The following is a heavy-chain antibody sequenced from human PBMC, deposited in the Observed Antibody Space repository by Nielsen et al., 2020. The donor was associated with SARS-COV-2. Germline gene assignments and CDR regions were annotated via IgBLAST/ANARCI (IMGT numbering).Heavy chain of an antibody. CDR2: INHGGST. D-gene: IGHD1-14*01. J-gene: IGHJ6*02. Sequence: GSLRLSCAVYGGSFSGYYWSWIRQPPGKGLEWIGEINHGGSTNYNPSLKSRVTISVDTSKNQFSLKLSSVTAADTAVYYCARGEVVGNYYYGMDVWGQGITVTVSS. V-gene: IGHV4-34*01. CDR1: GGSFSGYY. CDR3: ARGEVVGNYYYGMDV.